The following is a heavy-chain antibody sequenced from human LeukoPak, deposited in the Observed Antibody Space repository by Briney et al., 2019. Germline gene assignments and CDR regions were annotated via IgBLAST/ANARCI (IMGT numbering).Heavy chain of an antibody. J-gene: IGHJ4*02. CDR1: GGSISSGGYY. V-gene: IGHV4-31*03. Sequence: SETLSLTCTVSGGSISSGGYYWSWIRQHPGKGLEWIGYIDYSGSTYYNPSLKSRVTISVDTSKIQFSLKLSSVTAADTAVYYCARTRSSTWHLLDYWGQGTLVTVSS. D-gene: IGHD6-13*01. CDR2: IDYSGST. CDR3: ARTRSSTWHLLDY.